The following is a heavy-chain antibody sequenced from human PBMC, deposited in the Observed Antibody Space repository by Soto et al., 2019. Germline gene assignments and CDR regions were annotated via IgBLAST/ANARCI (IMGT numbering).Heavy chain of an antibody. CDR3: AVEMATIGNWSER. J-gene: IGHJ5*02. V-gene: IGHV4-4*02. D-gene: IGHD5-12*01. CDR1: GGSIRSSNW. Sequence: SETLSLTCAVSGGSIRSSNWWSWVRPPPGKGLEWIGEIYHIGITNYNPSLKSRVTISVDKSKNQFSLKLSSVTAADTAVYYCAVEMATIGNWSERWGQKRLVTTSS. CDR2: IYHIGIT.